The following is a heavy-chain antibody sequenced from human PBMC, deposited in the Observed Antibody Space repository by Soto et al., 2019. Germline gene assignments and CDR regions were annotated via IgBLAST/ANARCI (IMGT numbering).Heavy chain of an antibody. Sequence: QITLKESGPTLVKPTQTLTLTCTFSGFSLSTGGVGVGWIRQPPGKALEWLALIYWDDDKRYSPSLKSRLTITKATSKNHVVLTLTNMDPVDTATYYCAHSRCGGDCLQSYSSHYYFGMDVWGQGTTVTVSS. D-gene: IGHD2-21*02. CDR3: AHSRCGGDCLQSYSSHYYFGMDV. J-gene: IGHJ6*02. CDR2: IYWDDDK. CDR1: GFSLSTGGVG. V-gene: IGHV2-5*02.